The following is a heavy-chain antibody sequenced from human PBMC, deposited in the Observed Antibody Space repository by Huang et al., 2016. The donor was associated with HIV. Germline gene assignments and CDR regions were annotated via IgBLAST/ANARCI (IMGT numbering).Heavy chain of an antibody. V-gene: IGHV5-51*03. Sequence: EVQLVQSEAEVKKPGESLKISCRGSGYSFTNYWIGWVRQRPGEGLECMGVIYPADSDTRYSPSVQGQVTFSADKSTRTAYLQWSSLQASDTAIYYCARSEVLVTAVPFDHWGQGTLVTVSS. CDR3: ARSEVLVTAVPFDH. J-gene: IGHJ4*02. CDR2: IYPADSDT. CDR1: GYSFTNYW. D-gene: IGHD2-21*02.